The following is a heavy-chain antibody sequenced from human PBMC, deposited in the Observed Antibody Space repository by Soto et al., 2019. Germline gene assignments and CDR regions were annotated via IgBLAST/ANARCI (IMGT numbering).Heavy chain of an antibody. CDR2: IYYSGST. J-gene: IGHJ5*02. CDR1: GGSISSGDYY. V-gene: IGHV4-30-4*01. Sequence: SETLSLTCTVSGGSISSGDYYWSWIRQPPGKGLEWIGYIYYSGSTYYNPSLKSRVTISVDTSKNQFSLKLSSVTAADTAVYYCARARLLRAMVRGVIEWFDPWGQGTLVTVSS. D-gene: IGHD3-10*01. CDR3: ARARLLRAMVRGVIEWFDP.